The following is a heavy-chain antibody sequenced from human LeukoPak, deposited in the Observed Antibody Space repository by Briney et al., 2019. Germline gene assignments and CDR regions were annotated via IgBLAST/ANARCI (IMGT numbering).Heavy chain of an antibody. CDR1: GGSFSGYY. D-gene: IGHD5-12*01. V-gene: IGHV4-34*01. Sequence: SETLSLTCAVYGGSFSGYYWSWIRQPPGKGLEWIGEINHSGSTNYNPSLKSRVTISVDTSKNQFSLKLSSVTAADTAVYYCARGLRIFTYYYYYYMDVWGKGTTVTVSS. CDR3: ARGLRIFTYYYYYYMDV. CDR2: INHSGST. J-gene: IGHJ6*03.